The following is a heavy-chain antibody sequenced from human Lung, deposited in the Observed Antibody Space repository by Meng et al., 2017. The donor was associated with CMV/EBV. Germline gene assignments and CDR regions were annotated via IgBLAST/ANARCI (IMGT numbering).Heavy chain of an antibody. Sequence: GESLKISCTASGFIFSDCSMSWVRQAPGKGLEWVSSISSSSIHIYYADSTKGRFTISRDNAKKSLYLQMNSLRAEDTAVYYCARGRGYCSSTNCYQNFDYWGQGPLVPFSS. J-gene: IGHJ4*02. CDR2: ISSSSIHI. CDR1: GFIFSDCS. V-gene: IGHV3-21*01. D-gene: IGHD2-2*01. CDR3: ARGRGYCSSTNCYQNFDY.